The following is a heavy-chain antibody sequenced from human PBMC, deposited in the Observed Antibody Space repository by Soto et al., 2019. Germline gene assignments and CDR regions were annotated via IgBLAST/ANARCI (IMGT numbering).Heavy chain of an antibody. J-gene: IGHJ5*02. D-gene: IGHD4-17*01. Sequence: SETLSLTCTVSGGSISSNYWSWIRQPPGKGLEWIGYIYYSGSTNYNPSLKSRVTISVDTSKNQFSLKLSSVTAADTAVYYCARGQDYGDYYNWFDPWGQGTLVTVSS. CDR1: GGSISSNY. CDR2: IYYSGST. V-gene: IGHV4-59*01. CDR3: ARGQDYGDYYNWFDP.